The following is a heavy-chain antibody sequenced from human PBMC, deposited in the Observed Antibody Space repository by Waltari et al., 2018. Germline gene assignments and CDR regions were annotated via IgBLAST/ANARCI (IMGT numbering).Heavy chain of an antibody. CDR2: IYYSGGT. J-gene: IGHJ6*02. CDR3: ARLPYYYGSGSYGYGMDV. Sequence: QVQLQESGPGLVKPSETLSLTCTVSGGSISSSSYYWGWIRQPPGKGLEWIGSIYYSGGTYYNPSLKSRVTISVDTSKNRFSLKLTSVTAADTAVYYCARLPYYYGSGSYGYGMDVWGQGTTVTVSS. V-gene: IGHV4-39*01. CDR1: GGSISSSSYY. D-gene: IGHD3-10*01.